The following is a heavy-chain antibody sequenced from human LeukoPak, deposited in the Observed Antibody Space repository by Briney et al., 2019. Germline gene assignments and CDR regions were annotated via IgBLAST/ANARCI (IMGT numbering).Heavy chain of an antibody. Sequence: ASVKVSCKASGYTFTGYYMHWVRQAPGQGLEWMGWINPNSGGTNYAQKFQGRVTMTRDTSISTAYLELSRLRSDDTAVYYCARTLEGHYYGWGSYYPLGYWGQGTLVTVSS. V-gene: IGHV1-2*02. J-gene: IGHJ4*02. CDR2: INPNSGGT. CDR1: GYTFTGYY. CDR3: ARTLEGHYYGWGSYYPLGY. D-gene: IGHD3-10*01.